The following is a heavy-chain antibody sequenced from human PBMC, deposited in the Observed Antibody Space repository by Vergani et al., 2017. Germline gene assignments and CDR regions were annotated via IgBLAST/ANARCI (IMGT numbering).Heavy chain of an antibody. D-gene: IGHD5-24*01. CDR3: ALTRGDGYNRNPPFDY. Sequence: QVLLVQSGAEVKKPGASVKVSCKVSGYTLTELSMHWVRQAPGKGLEWMGGFDPEDGETIYAQKFQGRVTMTEDTSTDTAYMELSSLRSEDTAVYYCALTRGDGYNRNPPFDYWGQGTLVTVSS. V-gene: IGHV1-24*01. CDR1: GYTLTELS. CDR2: FDPEDGET. J-gene: IGHJ4*02.